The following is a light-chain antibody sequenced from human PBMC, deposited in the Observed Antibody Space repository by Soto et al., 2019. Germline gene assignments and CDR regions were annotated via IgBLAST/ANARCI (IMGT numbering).Light chain of an antibody. Sequence: QSALTQPASVSGSPGQSITISCTGGSTDIGGYNHVSWYQQHPGKAPKVMIYDVSNRPSGISNRFSGSKSGNTASLTISGLQAEDEADYYCCSFTVSATYVFGTGTKLTVL. CDR2: DVS. J-gene: IGLJ1*01. CDR1: STDIGGYNH. V-gene: IGLV2-14*03. CDR3: CSFTVSATYV.